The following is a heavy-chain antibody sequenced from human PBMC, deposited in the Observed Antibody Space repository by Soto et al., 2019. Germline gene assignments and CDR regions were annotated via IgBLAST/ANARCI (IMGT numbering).Heavy chain of an antibody. V-gene: IGHV3-30*18. D-gene: IGHD6-13*01. Sequence: PGGSLRLSCVASGFTFSGYGMHWVRQAPGKGLEWVAVISYDGGNKYYADSVKDRFTISRDSSENTLYLQMNSLRGEDTAVYYCAKDQWRVIPAAGSYYSDYWGQGTPVTVSS. CDR2: ISYDGGNK. CDR1: GFTFSGYG. CDR3: AKDQWRVIPAAGSYYSDY. J-gene: IGHJ4*02.